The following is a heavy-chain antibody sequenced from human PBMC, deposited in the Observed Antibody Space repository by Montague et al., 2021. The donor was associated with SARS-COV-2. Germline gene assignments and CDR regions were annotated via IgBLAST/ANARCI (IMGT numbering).Heavy chain of an antibody. CDR2: ISLSGGST. V-gene: IGHV3-23*01. D-gene: IGHD2-15*01. J-gene: IGHJ4*02. Sequence: SLRLSCAASGFTFSTFAMSWVRQAPGKGLEWVSAISLSGGSTYYADSVKGRFTISRDNSKNTLFLQMNSLRAEDTAVYYCAKGGVVVLAATDLDYWGQGTLVTVSS. CDR3: AKGGVVVLAATDLDY. CDR1: GFTFSTFA.